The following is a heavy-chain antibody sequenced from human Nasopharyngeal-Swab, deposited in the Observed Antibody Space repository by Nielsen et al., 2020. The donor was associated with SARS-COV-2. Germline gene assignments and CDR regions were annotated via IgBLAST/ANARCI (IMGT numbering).Heavy chain of an antibody. CDR3: AGLGPAMVTYYYYGMDV. Sequence: SLRLSCAASGFAFDDYAMHWVRQAPGRGLEWVSGISWNGGSIGYADSVKGRFTISRDNAKNSLYLQMNSLRSEDTAVYYCAGLGPAMVTYYYYGMDVWGQGTTVTVSS. J-gene: IGHJ6*02. CDR1: GFAFDDYA. D-gene: IGHD5-18*01. CDR2: ISWNGGSI. V-gene: IGHV3-9*01.